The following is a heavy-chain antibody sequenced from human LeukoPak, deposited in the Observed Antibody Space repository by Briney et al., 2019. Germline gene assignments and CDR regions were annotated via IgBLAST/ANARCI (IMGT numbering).Heavy chain of an antibody. D-gene: IGHD6-19*01. Sequence: GASVKVSCKASGYTFTSYAMNWVRQAPGQGLEWMGWINTNTGNPTYAQGFTGRFVFSLVTSVSTAYLQISSLKAEDTAVYYCARVGSAKSGWSLYYYYYYMDVWGKGTTVTVSS. CDR3: ARVGSAKSGWSLYYYYYYMDV. V-gene: IGHV7-4-1*02. CDR1: GYTFTSYA. CDR2: INTNTGNP. J-gene: IGHJ6*03.